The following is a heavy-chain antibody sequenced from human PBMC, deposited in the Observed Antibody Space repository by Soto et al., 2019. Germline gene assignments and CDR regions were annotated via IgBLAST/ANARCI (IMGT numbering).Heavy chain of an antibody. J-gene: IGHJ4*02. CDR3: AKVREQLLFSIQFYFDY. CDR2: ISGSGGST. Sequence: GGSLRLSCAASGFTFSSYAMSWVRQAPGKGLEWVSAISGSGGSTYYADSVKGRFTISRDNSKNTLYLQMNSLRAEDTAVYYCAKVREQLLFSIQFYFDYWGQGTLVTVSS. V-gene: IGHV3-23*01. CDR1: GFTFSSYA. D-gene: IGHD2-2*01.